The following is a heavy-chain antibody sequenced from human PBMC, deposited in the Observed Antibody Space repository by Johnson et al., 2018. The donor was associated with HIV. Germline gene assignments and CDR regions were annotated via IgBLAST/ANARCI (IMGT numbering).Heavy chain of an antibody. CDR1: GFTVSNNY. CDR3: AKKQWPEDDAFDI. D-gene: IGHD6-19*01. CDR2: IYSGGTT. Sequence: VQLVESGGGLVQPGGSLRLSCAASGFTVSNNYLGWVRQAPGKGLEWVSIIYSGGTTYHADSVKGRFTISRDNSKNTLYLQMNSLRAEDTAVYYCAKKQWPEDDAFDIWGQGTMVTVSS. V-gene: IGHV3-66*02. J-gene: IGHJ3*02.